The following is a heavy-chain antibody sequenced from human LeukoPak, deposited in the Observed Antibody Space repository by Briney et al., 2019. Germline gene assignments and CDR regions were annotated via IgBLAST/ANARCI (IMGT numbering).Heavy chain of an antibody. Sequence: PGGSPRLSCAASGFTFSSYDMHWVRQATGKGLEWVSAIGTAGDTYYPGSVKGRFTISRENAKNSLYLQMNSLRAGDTAVYYCARGWTGTTSKPLLDPWGQGTLVTVSS. D-gene: IGHD1-1*01. CDR1: GFTFSSYD. J-gene: IGHJ5*02. V-gene: IGHV3-13*01. CDR3: ARGWTGTTSKPLLDP. CDR2: IGTAGDT.